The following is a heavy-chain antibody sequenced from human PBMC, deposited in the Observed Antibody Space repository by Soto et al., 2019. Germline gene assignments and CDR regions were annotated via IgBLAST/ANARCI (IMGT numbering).Heavy chain of an antibody. CDR2: IYYSGST. V-gene: IGHV4-31*03. Sequence: SETLSLTCTVSGGSISSGGYYWSWIRQHPGKGLEWIGYIYYSGSTYYNPSLKSRVTISVDTSKNQFSLKLSSVTAADTAVYYCACIFSVVYGYGFYYYVMYVCGQGTTVTVSS. CDR3: ACIFSVVYGYGFYYYVMYV. CDR1: GGSISSGGYY. J-gene: IGHJ6*02. D-gene: IGHD5-18*01.